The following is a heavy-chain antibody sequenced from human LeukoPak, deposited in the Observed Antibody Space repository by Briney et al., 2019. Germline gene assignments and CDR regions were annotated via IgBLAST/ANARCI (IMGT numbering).Heavy chain of an antibody. Sequence: GGSLRLSCAASGLTFSSSSMSWVRQAPGKGLEWVSYISSSSSTLYYADSVKGRFTISRDNAKNSLYLQMNSLRAEDTAVYYCARARSGYYWDYWGQGTLVTVSS. D-gene: IGHD3-22*01. CDR1: GLTFSSSS. V-gene: IGHV3-48*01. CDR3: ARARSGYYWDY. J-gene: IGHJ4*02. CDR2: ISSSSSTL.